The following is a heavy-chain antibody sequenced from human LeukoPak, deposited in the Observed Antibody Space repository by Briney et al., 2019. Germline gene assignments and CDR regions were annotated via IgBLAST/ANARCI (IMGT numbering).Heavy chain of an antibody. V-gene: IGHV4-38-2*02. CDR2: IYHSGNT. CDR3: ARDRSFGGSYGGAPIDY. J-gene: IGHJ4*02. Sequence: PSETLSLTCTVSGYSISTSYYWGWTRQPPGKGLEWIGSIYHSGNTYYNPSLKSRVTISVDTSKNQFSLKLSSVTAADTAVYYCARDRSFGGSYGGAPIDYWGQGTLVTVSS. CDR1: GYSISTSYY. D-gene: IGHD1-26*01.